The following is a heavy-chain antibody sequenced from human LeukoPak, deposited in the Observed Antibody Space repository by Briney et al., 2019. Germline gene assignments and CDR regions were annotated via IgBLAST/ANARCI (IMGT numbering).Heavy chain of an antibody. J-gene: IGHJ4*02. CDR2: IYYSGST. V-gene: IGHV4-30-4*08. CDR3: ARVSLYSGSSFTLDY. CDR1: GDSISSGDYY. D-gene: IGHD1-26*01. Sequence: TPSETLSLTCTVSGDSISSGDYYWSWIRQPPGKGLEWIGYIYYSGSTYYNPSLKSRVTISVDTSKNQFSLKLSSVTAADTAVYYCARVSLYSGSSFTLDYWGQGTLVTVSS.